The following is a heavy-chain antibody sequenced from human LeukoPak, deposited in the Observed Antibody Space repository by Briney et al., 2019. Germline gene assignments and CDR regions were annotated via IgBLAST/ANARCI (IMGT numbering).Heavy chain of an antibody. Sequence: PGGSLRLSCAASGFTVSTNYMSWVRQAPGKGLEWVSVIYSGGSTYYADSVKGRFTISRDNSKNTLYLQMNSLRAEDTAVYYCAGDYPYYYDGSGYYSFDYWGQGTLVTVSS. CDR1: GFTVSTNY. V-gene: IGHV3-66*01. CDR2: IYSGGST. CDR3: AGDYPYYYDGSGYYSFDY. J-gene: IGHJ4*02. D-gene: IGHD3-22*01.